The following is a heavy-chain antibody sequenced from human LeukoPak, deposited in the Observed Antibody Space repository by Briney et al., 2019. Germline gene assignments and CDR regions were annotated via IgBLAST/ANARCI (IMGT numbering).Heavy chain of an antibody. Sequence: GGSLRLSCAASGFTFSSYSMNWVRQAPGKGLEWVSYIRSSSSTIYYADSVKGRFTISRDNAMNSLYLQMNSLRAEDTAVYYCARAKRNGFDIWGQGTMVTVSS. CDR3: ARAKRNGFDI. CDR1: GFTFSSYS. V-gene: IGHV3-48*01. J-gene: IGHJ3*02. CDR2: IRSSSSTI.